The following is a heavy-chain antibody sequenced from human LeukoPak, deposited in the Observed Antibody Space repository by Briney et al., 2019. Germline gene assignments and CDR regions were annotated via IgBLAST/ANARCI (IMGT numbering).Heavy chain of an antibody. CDR2: IKQDGSEK. V-gene: IGHV3-7*01. D-gene: IGHD5-12*01. CDR1: GFTFSSFW. J-gene: IGHJ4*02. Sequence: PGGSLRLSCAASGFTFSSFWMSWVRQAPGKGLEWVANIKQDGSEKYYVDSVKGRFTISRDNAKNSLYLQMNRLRAEDTAVYYCARYSGYDDEGEYFDYWGQGTLVTVSS. CDR3: ARYSGYDDEGEYFDY.